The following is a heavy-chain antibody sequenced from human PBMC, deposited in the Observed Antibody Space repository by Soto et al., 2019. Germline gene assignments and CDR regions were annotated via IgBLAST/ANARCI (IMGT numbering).Heavy chain of an antibody. CDR2: IKQDGSEK. CDR3: ARGMRARSRIVLMVYALDY. J-gene: IGHJ4*02. Sequence: EVQLVESGGGLVQPGGSLRLSCAASGFTFSSYWMSWVRQAPGKGLEWVANIKQDGSEKYYVDSVKGRFTISRDNAKNSLYLQMTTLRAEDTAVHYCARGMRARSRIVLMVYALDYWGQGTLVTVSS. D-gene: IGHD2-8*01. V-gene: IGHV3-7*04. CDR1: GFTFSSYW.